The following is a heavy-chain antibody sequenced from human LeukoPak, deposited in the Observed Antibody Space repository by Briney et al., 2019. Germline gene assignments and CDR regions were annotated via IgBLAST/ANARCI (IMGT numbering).Heavy chain of an antibody. J-gene: IGHJ4*02. D-gene: IGHD5-18*01. CDR3: AKVQIYRGYSYHFDY. CDR2: ISGSGGST. CDR1: GFTFSSYA. Sequence: TGGSLRLSCAASGFTFSSYAMSWVRQAPGKGLEWVSAISGSGGSTYYADSVKGRFTISRDNSKNTLYLQTNSLRAEDTAVYYCAKVQIYRGYSYHFDYWGQGTLVTVSS. V-gene: IGHV3-23*01.